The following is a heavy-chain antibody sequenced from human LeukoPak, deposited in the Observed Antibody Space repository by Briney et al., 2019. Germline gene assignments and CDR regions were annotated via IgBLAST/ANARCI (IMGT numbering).Heavy chain of an antibody. Sequence: GSSVKVSCKSSGGTFSSYAISWVRQAPGQGLEWMGWINPNSGGTNYAQKFQGRVTMTRDTSISTAYMELSRLRSDDTAVYYCASAYCGGDCYFDYWGQGTLVTVSS. V-gene: IGHV1-2*02. CDR3: ASAYCGGDCYFDY. D-gene: IGHD2-21*02. CDR1: GGTFSSYA. J-gene: IGHJ4*02. CDR2: INPNSGGT.